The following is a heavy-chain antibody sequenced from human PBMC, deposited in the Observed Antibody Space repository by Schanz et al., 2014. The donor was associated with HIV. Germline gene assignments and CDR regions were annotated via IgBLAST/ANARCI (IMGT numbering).Heavy chain of an antibody. J-gene: IGHJ4*02. CDR2: ISWNSGSI. CDR1: GFIFNDFA. D-gene: IGHD3-9*01. CDR3: AKDWARTAGYCFHY. V-gene: IGHV3-9*01. Sequence: EVQLVESGGGLLQPGRSLRLSCAASGFIFNDFAMHWDRQAPGKGLEWVSTISWNSGSIAYADSVKGRFTISRDNAKNSLYLQMNSLRAEDTAFYYCAKDWARTAGYCFHYWGQGTLVTVSS.